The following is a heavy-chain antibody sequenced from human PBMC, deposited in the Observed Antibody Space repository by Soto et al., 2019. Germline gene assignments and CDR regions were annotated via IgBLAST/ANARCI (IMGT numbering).Heavy chain of an antibody. V-gene: IGHV4-34*01. Sequence: QVQLQQWGAGLLKPSETLSLTCAVYGGSFSGYYWSWVRQPPGKGLEWIGQINHSGSTNYNPSLKSRVTISVDTSKNQFSLKLGSVTAADTAVYYCARTSKFDSWGQGTLVTVSS. D-gene: IGHD6-6*01. CDR3: ARTSKFDS. CDR2: INHSGST. J-gene: IGHJ4*02. CDR1: GGSFSGYY.